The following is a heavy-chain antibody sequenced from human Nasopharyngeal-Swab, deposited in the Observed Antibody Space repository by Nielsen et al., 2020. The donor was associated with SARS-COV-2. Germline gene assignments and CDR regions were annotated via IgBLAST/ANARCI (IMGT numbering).Heavy chain of an antibody. CDR3: ARDPSGWGAYSDY. V-gene: IGHV1-18*01. CDR2: ISPYNGNT. CDR1: GYTFPNYG. Sequence: ASVKVSCKASGYTFPNYGIFWVRPAPGQGLECMGWISPYNGNTNYAQTVQGRVTMTTDTSTTTAYMELRSLRSDDTAVYYCARDPSGWGAYSDYWGQGTLVTVSS. D-gene: IGHD6-19*01. J-gene: IGHJ4*02.